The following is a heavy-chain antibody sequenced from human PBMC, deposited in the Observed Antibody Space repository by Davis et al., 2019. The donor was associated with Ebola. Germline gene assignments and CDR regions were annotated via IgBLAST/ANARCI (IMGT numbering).Heavy chain of an antibody. V-gene: IGHV3-23*01. D-gene: IGHD3-22*01. Sequence: GGSLRLSCEASGFSINNYAMNWVRQAPGKGPEWVSGSDGSAHYADSVKGRFTISRDNSKDTLYLQMDSLRAEDTAMYYCAKVYDSRGYFHFDYWGQGTLVTVSS. CDR2: SDGSA. CDR3: AKVYDSRGYFHFDY. CDR1: GFSINNYA. J-gene: IGHJ4*02.